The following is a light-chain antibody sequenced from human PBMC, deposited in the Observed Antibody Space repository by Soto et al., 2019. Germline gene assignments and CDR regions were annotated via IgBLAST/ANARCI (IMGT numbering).Light chain of an antibody. CDR3: SAHTRSNTFV. V-gene: IGLV2-14*01. Sequence: QSALTQPASVSGSPGQSITLSCTGTSSDVGGDKYVSWYQQHPGKAPKLLIFEVSNRPSGVSTRFSGSKSGNTASLTISGLQAEDDGDYYCSAHTRSNTFVFGAGTKVTVL. J-gene: IGLJ1*01. CDR1: SSDVGGDKY. CDR2: EVS.